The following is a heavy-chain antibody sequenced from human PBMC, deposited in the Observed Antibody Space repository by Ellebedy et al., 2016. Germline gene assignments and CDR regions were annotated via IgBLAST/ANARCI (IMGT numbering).Heavy chain of an antibody. Sequence: GGSLRLSXAASGFTFSSYSMNWVRQAPGKGLEWVSSISSSSSYIYYADSVKGRFTISRDNAKNSLYLQMNSLRAEDTAVYYCARDKGPGSYTTPGDYFDYWGQGTLVTVSS. CDR3: ARDKGPGSYTTPGDYFDY. D-gene: IGHD1-26*01. CDR1: GFTFSSYS. CDR2: ISSSSSYI. J-gene: IGHJ4*02. V-gene: IGHV3-21*01.